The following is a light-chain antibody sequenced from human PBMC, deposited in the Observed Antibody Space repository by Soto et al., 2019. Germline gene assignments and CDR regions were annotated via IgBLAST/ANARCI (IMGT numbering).Light chain of an antibody. Sequence: FVLTQSPGTLSLSPGERATLSCRASQTVRNNYLAWYQQKPGQAPRLLIYDASSRATGIPDRFSGGGSGTEFTLTISRLEPEDFAVYYCQQYGSSGTFGQGTRLEIK. CDR3: QQYGSSGT. J-gene: IGKJ5*01. V-gene: IGKV3-20*01. CDR1: QTVRNNY. CDR2: DAS.